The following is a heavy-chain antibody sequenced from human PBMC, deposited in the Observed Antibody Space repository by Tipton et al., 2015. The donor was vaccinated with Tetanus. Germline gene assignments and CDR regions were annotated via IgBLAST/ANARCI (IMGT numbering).Heavy chain of an antibody. CDR1: GGTFSSYA. CDR2: IIPIFGTA. Sequence: QLVQSGAEGKKPGSSVKVSCKASGGTFSSYAISWVRQAPGQGLEWMGGIIPIFGTANYAQKFQGRVTITADESTSTAYMELSSLRSEDTAVYYCARDHPGISNTAPLGYWGQGTLVTVSS. D-gene: IGHD3-16*01. CDR3: ARDHPGISNTAPLGY. V-gene: IGHV1-69*01. J-gene: IGHJ4*02.